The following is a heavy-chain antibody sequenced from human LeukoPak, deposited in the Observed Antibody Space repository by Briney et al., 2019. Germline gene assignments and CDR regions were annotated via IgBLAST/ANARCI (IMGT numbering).Heavy chain of an antibody. CDR2: FSGSGGST. Sequence: GGSLRLSCAASGFTFSSYAMSWVRQAPGKGLECISGFSGSGGSTYYADSVKGRFTISRDNSKNTLYLQMNSLRAEDTAVYYCARARVTYGSYYDYWGQGTLVTVSS. CDR3: ARARVTYGSYYDY. V-gene: IGHV3-23*01. J-gene: IGHJ4*02. CDR1: GFTFSSYA. D-gene: IGHD1-26*01.